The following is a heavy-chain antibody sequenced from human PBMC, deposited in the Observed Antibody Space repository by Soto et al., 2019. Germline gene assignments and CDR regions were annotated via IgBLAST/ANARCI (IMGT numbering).Heavy chain of an antibody. Sequence: EVQVVESGGGLVQPGGSLRLSCAASGISFSRYWTHWVRQAPGKGLEWVSRMGPDGSSTSYADSVKGRFSISRDDAKNTLSLQVNSLRADDTAVYYCAVYGDYDAFNFWGQVTVVTVSS. CDR1: GISFSRYW. CDR3: AVYGDYDAFNF. J-gene: IGHJ3*01. D-gene: IGHD4-17*01. CDR2: MGPDGSST. V-gene: IGHV3-74*01.